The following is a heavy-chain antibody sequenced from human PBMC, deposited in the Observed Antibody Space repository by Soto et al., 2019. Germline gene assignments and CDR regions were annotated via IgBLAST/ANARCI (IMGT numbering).Heavy chain of an antibody. J-gene: IGHJ6*03. CDR3: AKLGGYYYYYYMDV. V-gene: IGHV3-23*01. Sequence: EVQLLESGGGLVQPGGSLRLSCAASGFTFSSYAMSWVRQAPGKGLEWVSAISGSGGSTYYADSVKGRFTISRDNSKNTLYLQMNSLRAEDTAAYYCAKLGGYYYYYYMDVWGKGTTDTVSS. CDR2: ISGSGGST. CDR1: GFTFSSYA. D-gene: IGHD3-16*01.